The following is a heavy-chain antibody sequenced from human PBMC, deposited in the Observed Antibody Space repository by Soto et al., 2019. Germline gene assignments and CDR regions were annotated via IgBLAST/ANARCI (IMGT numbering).Heavy chain of an antibody. CDR1: GGTFSSYT. CDR2: IIPILGIA. V-gene: IGHV1-69*08. Sequence: QVQLVQSGAEVKKPGSSVKVSCKASGGTFSSYTISWVRQAPGQGHEWMGRIIPILGIANYAQKFQGRVTITADKSTSTAYMGLSSLRSEDTAVYYCARDREKAYSSSPPYWGQGTLVTVSS. D-gene: IGHD6-13*01. J-gene: IGHJ4*02. CDR3: ARDREKAYSSSPPY.